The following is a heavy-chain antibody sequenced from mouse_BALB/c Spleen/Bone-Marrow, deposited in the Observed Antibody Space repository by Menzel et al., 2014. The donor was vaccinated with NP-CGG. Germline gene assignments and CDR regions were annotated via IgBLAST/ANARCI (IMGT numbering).Heavy chain of an antibody. CDR3: ARNGNYGAWFAY. CDR1: GFNIKDTY. J-gene: IGHJ3*01. D-gene: IGHD2-1*01. CDR2: IDPANGNT. Sequence: EVKLVESGAELVKPGASVKLSCTASGFNIKDTYMHWVKQRPEQGLEWIGRIDPANGNTKYDPKLQGKATITADTSSNTAYLQLSSLTSEDTAVYYCARNGNYGAWFAYWGQVGLWSLSLQ. V-gene: IGHV14-3*02.